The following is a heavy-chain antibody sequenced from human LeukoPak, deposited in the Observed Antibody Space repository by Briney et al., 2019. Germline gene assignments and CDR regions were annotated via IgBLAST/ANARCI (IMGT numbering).Heavy chain of an antibody. V-gene: IGHV4-34*01. D-gene: IGHD3-22*01. CDR3: ARGPWYYYDSSGYYWAWDFDY. J-gene: IGHJ4*02. CDR2: INHSGST. CDR1: GGSFSGYY. Sequence: SETLSLTCAVYGGSFSGYYWSWIRQPPGKGLEWIGEINHSGSTNYNPCLKSRVTISVDTSKNQFSLKLSSVTAADTAVYYCARGPWYYYDSSGYYWAWDFDYWGQGTLVTVSS.